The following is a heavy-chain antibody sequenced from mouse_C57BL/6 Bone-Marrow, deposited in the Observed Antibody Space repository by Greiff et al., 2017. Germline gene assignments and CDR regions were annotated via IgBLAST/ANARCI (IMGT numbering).Heavy chain of an antibody. CDR3: ARTETDYAMDY. CDR1: GYTFTSYW. J-gene: IGHJ4*01. Sequence: VQLQQPGAELVRPGSSVKLSCKASGYTFTSYWMDWVKQRPGQGLEWIGNIHPSDSETHYNQKFKDKATLTVDKSSSTAYMQLSSLTSEDSAFYYCARTETDYAMDYWGQGTSVTVSS. CDR2: IHPSDSET. V-gene: IGHV1-61*01.